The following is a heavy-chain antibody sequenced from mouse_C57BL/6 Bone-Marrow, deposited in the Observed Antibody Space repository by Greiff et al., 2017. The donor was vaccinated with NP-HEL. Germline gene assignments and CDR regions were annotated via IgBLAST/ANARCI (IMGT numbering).Heavy chain of an antibody. CDR3: ARHLEDAMDY. V-gene: IGHV2-6-1*01. CDR2: IWSDGST. J-gene: IGHJ4*01. Sequence: VKVVESGPGLVAPSQSLSITCTVSGFSLTSDGVHWVRQPPGKGLEWMVVIWSDGSTTYNSSLKSRLSISKDNSKSQVSLKMNSLQTDDTAMYYCARHLEDAMDYWGQGTSVTVSS. CDR1: GFSLTSDG.